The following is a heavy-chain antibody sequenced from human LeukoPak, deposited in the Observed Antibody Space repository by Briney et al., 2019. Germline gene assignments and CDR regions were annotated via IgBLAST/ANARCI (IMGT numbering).Heavy chain of an antibody. J-gene: IGHJ4*02. CDR1: GGSISSYY. CDR3: AREYGDYGIDY. V-gene: IGHV4-59*01. CDR2: IYYSGST. D-gene: IGHD4-17*01. Sequence: PSETLSLTCTVSGGSISSYYWSWIRQPPGKGLGWIGYIYYSGSTNYNPSLKSRVTISVDTSKNQFSLKLSSVTAADTAVYYCAREYGDYGIDYWGQGTLVTVSS.